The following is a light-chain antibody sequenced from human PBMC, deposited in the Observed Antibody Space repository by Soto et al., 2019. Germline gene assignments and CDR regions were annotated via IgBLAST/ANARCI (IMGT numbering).Light chain of an antibody. J-gene: IGKJ1*01. CDR3: QHYNSYSEA. CDR1: QTISSW. CDR2: KAS. V-gene: IGKV1-5*03. Sequence: MQITKSLSTLSGSVGDRVTITCRASQTISSWLAWYQQKPVKAPKLLIYKASTLKSGVPSRFSGSGSGTEFTLTISSLQPDDFATYYCQHYNSYSEAFGQGTKVDI.